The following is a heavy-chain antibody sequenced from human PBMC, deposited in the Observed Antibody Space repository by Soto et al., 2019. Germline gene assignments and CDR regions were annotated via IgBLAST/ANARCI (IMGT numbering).Heavy chain of an antibody. CDR3: AKGYSIYYYYMDV. Sequence: GGSLRLSCAASGFTFSSYGMHWVRQAPGKGLEWVAVIWYDGSNKYYADSVKGRFTISRDNSKNTLYLQMNSLRAEDTAVYYCAKGYSIYYYYMDVWGKGTTVTVSS. CDR2: IWYDGSNK. CDR1: GFTFSSYG. J-gene: IGHJ6*03. V-gene: IGHV3-33*06. D-gene: IGHD4-4*01.